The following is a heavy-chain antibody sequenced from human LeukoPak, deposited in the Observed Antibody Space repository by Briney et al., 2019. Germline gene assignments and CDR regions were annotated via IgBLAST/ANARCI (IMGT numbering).Heavy chain of an antibody. Sequence: SQTLSLTCAISGDSVSSNSAAWNWIRQSPSRGLEWLGRTYYRSKWYNDYAVSVKSRITINPDTSKNQFSLQLNSVTPEDTAVYYCAXEYYGSGSYLALPNNWFDPWGQGTLVTVSS. D-gene: IGHD3-10*01. CDR3: AXEYYGSGSYLALPNNWFDP. CDR2: TYYRSKWYN. CDR1: GDSVSSNSAA. J-gene: IGHJ5*02. V-gene: IGHV6-1*01.